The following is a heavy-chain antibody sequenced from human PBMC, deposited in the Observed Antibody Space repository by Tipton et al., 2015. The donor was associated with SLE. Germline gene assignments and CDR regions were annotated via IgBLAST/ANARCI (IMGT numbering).Heavy chain of an antibody. V-gene: IGHV4-31*03. CDR2: IYYSGNT. CDR1: GGSLSGGGYY. D-gene: IGHD1-7*01. J-gene: IGHJ6*04. CDR3: ARATDWNLSPDV. Sequence: TLSLTCTVSGGSLSGGGYYWTWIRQLPGKGLEWIGYIYYSGNTYYNPSLGSRLTISVDTSKDQFSLRLTSVTAADTAVYYCARATDWNLSPDVWGKGTTVTVSS.